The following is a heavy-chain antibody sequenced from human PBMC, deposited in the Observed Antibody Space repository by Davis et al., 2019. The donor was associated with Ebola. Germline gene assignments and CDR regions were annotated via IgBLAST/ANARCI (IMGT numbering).Heavy chain of an antibody. CDR1: GGSFSGYY. J-gene: IGHJ4*02. D-gene: IGHD5-24*01. CDR3: VRGSDAYKTGY. CDR2: INHSGNT. V-gene: IGHV4-34*01. Sequence: MPSETLSLTCAVYGGSFSGYYWSWIRQPPGKGREWIGEINHSGNTNFSPSLKSRVTISVDTSKNQFSLKLSSVTAADTAFYYCVRGSDAYKTGYWGQGTLVTVSS.